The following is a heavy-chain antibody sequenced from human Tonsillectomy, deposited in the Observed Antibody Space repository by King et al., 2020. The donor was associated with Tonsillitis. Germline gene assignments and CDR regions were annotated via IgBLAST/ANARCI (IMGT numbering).Heavy chain of an antibody. CDR2: IYLSWNT. D-gene: IGHD6-13*01. CDR1: AGSISSGHYS. V-gene: IGHV4-30-2*01. J-gene: IGHJ3*02. Sequence: QLQEPGSGLVKPSQTLSLTCSFSAGSISSGHYSWSWIRQPPGKGLDWIGYIYLSWNTYSNPSLKSRVTISVDRSMNQFSLRLSSVTAADTAVYYCARGLAAAYYAFDIWGQGTMVTVSS. CDR3: ARGLAAAYYAFDI.